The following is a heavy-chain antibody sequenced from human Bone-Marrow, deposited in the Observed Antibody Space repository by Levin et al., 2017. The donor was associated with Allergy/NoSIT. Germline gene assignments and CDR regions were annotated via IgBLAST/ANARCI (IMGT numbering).Heavy chain of an antibody. D-gene: IGHD2-15*01. J-gene: IGHJ4*02. CDR3: VRQGYCSGVSCFDGDDY. V-gene: IGHV3-72*01. CDR1: GFIFSDYY. Sequence: GESLKISCGASGFIFSDYYMDWVRQAPGKGLEWVGRSRNEANEYTTDYAASVKGRFTISRDDSQNSLYLQMNRLRTEDTAVYYCVRQGYCSGVSCFDGDDYWGQGSPVTVSS. CDR2: SRNEANEYTT.